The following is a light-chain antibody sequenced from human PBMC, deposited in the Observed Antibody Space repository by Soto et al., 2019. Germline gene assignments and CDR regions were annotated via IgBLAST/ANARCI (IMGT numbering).Light chain of an antibody. CDR1: SSNIGSNY. CDR3: AAWDDSLSGYV. J-gene: IGLJ1*01. CDR2: RNN. Sequence: QSVLTQPPSASGTPGQRVTISCSGSSSNIGSNYVYWYQQLPGTAPKLLIYRNNQRPSGVPDRFSGSKSGTSASLAISGLRSEDEADYYCAAWDDSLSGYVFGLGPRSPS. V-gene: IGLV1-47*01.